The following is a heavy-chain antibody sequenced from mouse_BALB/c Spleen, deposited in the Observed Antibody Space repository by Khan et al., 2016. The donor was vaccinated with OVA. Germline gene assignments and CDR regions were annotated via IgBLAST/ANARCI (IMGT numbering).Heavy chain of an antibody. CDR1: GYSITSDYA. Sequence: EVELVESGPGLVKPSQSLSLTCTVTGYSITSDYAWNWIRQFPGNKLEWMGFISYSGNPNYNPSLKSRISITRDTSKNQFFLQLNSVTTEDTATYYGARVYGGDFDYWGQGTTLTVSS. V-gene: IGHV3-2*02. CDR2: ISYSGNP. CDR3: ARVYGGDFDY. D-gene: IGHD1-1*01. J-gene: IGHJ2*01.